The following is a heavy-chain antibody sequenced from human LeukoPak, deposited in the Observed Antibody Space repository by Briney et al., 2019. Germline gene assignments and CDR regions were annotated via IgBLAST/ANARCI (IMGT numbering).Heavy chain of an antibody. D-gene: IGHD5-18*01. CDR1: GFSISSGHY. Sequence: PSETLSLTCTVSGFSISSGHYWGWVRQPPGAGLEWIGSVYQSGTTYYNPSLKSRVTTSVDMSKNQSSLRLRPVTAADTAVYYCARIFIRNGYSSYFDCWGQGTLVTVSS. V-gene: IGHV4-38-2*02. J-gene: IGHJ4*02. CDR2: VYQSGTT. CDR3: ARIFIRNGYSSYFDC.